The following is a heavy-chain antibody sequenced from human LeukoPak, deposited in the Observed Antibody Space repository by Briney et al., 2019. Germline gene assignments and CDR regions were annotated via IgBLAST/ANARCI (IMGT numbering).Heavy chain of an antibody. CDR3: ARDHGSGYYFDY. V-gene: IGHV1-69*05. CDR1: GGTFSSYA. CDR2: IIPIFGTA. Sequence: SVKVSCKASGGTFSSYAISWVRQAPGQGLEWMGGIIPIFGTANYAQKFQGRVTITTDESTSTAYMELSSLRSEDTAVYYCARDHGSGYYFDYWGQGTLVTVSS. D-gene: IGHD3-22*01. J-gene: IGHJ4*02.